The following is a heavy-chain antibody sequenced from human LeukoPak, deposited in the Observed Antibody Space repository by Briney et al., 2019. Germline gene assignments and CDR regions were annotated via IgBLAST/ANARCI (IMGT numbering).Heavy chain of an antibody. D-gene: IGHD4-23*01. CDR2: IYHSGTT. CDR1: GGSISSPKW. J-gene: IGHJ4*02. V-gene: IGHV4-4*02. CDR3: ARNGGNSDFDY. Sequence: SETLSLTCSVSGGSISSPKWWSWVRQPPGKGLEWIGEIYHSGTTNYNPSLKSRVTISVDKSKSQFSLNLSSVTAADTAVYYCARNGGNSDFDYWGQGTLVTVSS.